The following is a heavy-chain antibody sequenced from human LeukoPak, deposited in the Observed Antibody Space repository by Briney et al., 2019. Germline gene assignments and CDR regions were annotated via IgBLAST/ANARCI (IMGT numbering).Heavy chain of an antibody. D-gene: IGHD3-10*01. Sequence: PGGSLRLSCAASGFTFSSYAMHWVRQAPGKGLEYVSAISSNGGSTYYANSVKGRFTISRDNSKNTLYLQMGSLRAEDMAVYYCASSGSYYYYYMDVWGKGTTVTVSS. CDR1: GFTFSSYA. V-gene: IGHV3-64*01. J-gene: IGHJ6*03. CDR3: ASSGSYYYYYMDV. CDR2: ISSNGGST.